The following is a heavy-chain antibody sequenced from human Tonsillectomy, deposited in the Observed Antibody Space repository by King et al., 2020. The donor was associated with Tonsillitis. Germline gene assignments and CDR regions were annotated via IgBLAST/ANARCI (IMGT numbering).Heavy chain of an antibody. CDR3: AGRDISWYDSSGYYRY. D-gene: IGHD3-22*01. CDR1: GGSISSYY. V-gene: IGHV4-59*08. J-gene: IGHJ4*02. Sequence: VQLQESGPGLVKPSETLSLTCTVSGGSISSYYWSWIRQPPGKGLEWIGYIYYSGSTNYNHSLKSRVTISVDTSKNQFSLKLSSVPAAATAVYYCAGRDISWYDSSGYYRYWGQGTLVTVSS. CDR2: IYYSGST.